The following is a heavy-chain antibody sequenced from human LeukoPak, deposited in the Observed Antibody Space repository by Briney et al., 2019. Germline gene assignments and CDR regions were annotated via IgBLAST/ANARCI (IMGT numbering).Heavy chain of an antibody. CDR3: ARGQGSGWYVDY. CDR2: INHSGST. V-gene: IGHV4-34*01. D-gene: IGHD6-19*01. CDR1: GGSFSGYY. J-gene: IGHJ4*02. Sequence: PSETLSLTCAVYGGSFSGYYWSWIRQPPGKGLEWIGEINHSGSTNYNPSLKSRVTMSVDTSKNQFSLKLSSVTAADTAVYYCARGQGSGWYVDYWGQGTLVTVSS.